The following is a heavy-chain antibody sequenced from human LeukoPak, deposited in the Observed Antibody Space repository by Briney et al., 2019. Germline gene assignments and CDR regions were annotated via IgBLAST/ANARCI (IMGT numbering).Heavy chain of an antibody. J-gene: IGHJ6*03. CDR1: GYTFTGYY. CDR3: ARVMVTSYYYYMDV. CDR2: INPNSGGT. Sequence: GASVKVYCKASGYTFTGYYMHWVRQAPGQGLEWMGWINPNSGGTNYAQKFQGRVTMTRDTSISTAYMELSRLRSDDTAVYYCARVMVTSYYYYMDVWGKGTTVTVSS. D-gene: IGHD5-18*01. V-gene: IGHV1-2*02.